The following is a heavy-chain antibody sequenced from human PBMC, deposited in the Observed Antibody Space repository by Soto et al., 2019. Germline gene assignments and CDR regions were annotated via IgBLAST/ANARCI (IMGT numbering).Heavy chain of an antibody. CDR1: GFSLTSPGMC. CDR3: ARSIRGPRRFNGMDV. Sequence: SGPTLVNPTETLTLTCTFSGFSLTSPGMCVSWIRQSPGKALEWLALIERDDDDKYYSTSLKTRLTISRDTRKNQVVLTMANMEPADTATYYCARSIRGPRRFNGMDVWGQGTTVTVSS. V-gene: IGHV2-70*13. D-gene: IGHD1-20*01. CDR2: IERDDDDK. J-gene: IGHJ6*02.